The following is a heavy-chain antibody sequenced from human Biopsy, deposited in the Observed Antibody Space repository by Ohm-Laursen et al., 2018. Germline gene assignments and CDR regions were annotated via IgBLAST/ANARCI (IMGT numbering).Heavy chain of an antibody. CDR2: IWFDGSNQ. CDR1: GFPFTGFS. D-gene: IGHD5-18*01. J-gene: IGHJ6*02. CDR3: ARDRRTANYGMDV. V-gene: IGHV3-33*08. Sequence: SLRLSCSASGFPFTGFSMDWVRQAPGKGLEWVAVIWFDGSNQFYADSVKGRFTISRDNSKDTLYLQMHSLRAEDTAFYYCARDRRTANYGMDVWGQGTTVTVSS.